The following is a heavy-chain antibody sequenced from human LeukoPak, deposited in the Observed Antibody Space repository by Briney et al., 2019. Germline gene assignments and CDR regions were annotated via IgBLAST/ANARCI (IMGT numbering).Heavy chain of an antibody. CDR2: IGTSGSTM. Sequence: GGSLRLSCAASGFTFSSYSMNWARQAPGKGLEWVSYIGTSGSTMYYADSVKGRFTISRDNAKNSLYLQMNSLRDDDTAVYFFARDRRDHYFDYWGQGTLVTVSS. CDR1: GFTFSSYS. CDR3: ARDRRDHYFDY. V-gene: IGHV3-48*02. J-gene: IGHJ4*02.